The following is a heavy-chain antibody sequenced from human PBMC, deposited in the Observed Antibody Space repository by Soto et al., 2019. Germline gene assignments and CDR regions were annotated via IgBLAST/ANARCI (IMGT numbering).Heavy chain of an antibody. J-gene: IGHJ4*02. V-gene: IGHV3-30-3*01. CDR3: ARGEKFTMIRGVIMGLLDY. D-gene: IGHD3-10*01. CDR2: ISYDGNNK. CDR1: GFTFSSYA. Sequence: GGALRLSCAASGFTFSSYAIHWGRPAPGKGLEWVAVISYDGNNKYYADSVKGRFTISRDNSKNTLYLQMNSLRAEDTAVYYCARGEKFTMIRGVIMGLLDYWGQGTLVTVSS.